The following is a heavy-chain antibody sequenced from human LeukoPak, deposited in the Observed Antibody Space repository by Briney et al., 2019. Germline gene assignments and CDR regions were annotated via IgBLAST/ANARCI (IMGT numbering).Heavy chain of an antibody. CDR1: GGTFSSYA. J-gene: IGHJ3*02. CDR3: ASRYCSSTSCKPRGAFDI. D-gene: IGHD2-2*01. Sequence: SVKVSCKASGGTFSSYAISWVRQAPGQGLEWMRGIIPIFSTANYAQKFQGRVTITTDESTSTAYMELSSLRSEDTAVYYCASRYCSSTSCKPRGAFDIWGQGTMVTVSS. CDR2: IIPIFSTA. V-gene: IGHV1-69*05.